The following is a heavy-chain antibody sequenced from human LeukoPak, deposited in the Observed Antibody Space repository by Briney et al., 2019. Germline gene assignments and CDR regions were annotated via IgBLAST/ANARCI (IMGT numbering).Heavy chain of an antibody. CDR1: GFTFSGYY. CDR3: ARGWGSSWYYFDY. J-gene: IGHJ4*02. V-gene: IGHV3-11*01. CDR2: ISTSGDTI. D-gene: IGHD6-13*01. Sequence: GGSLRLSCAASGFTFSGYYMGWIRQAPGKGLEWVSYISTSGDTIYYADSVKGRFTISRDSAKNSLYLQMNSLRAEDTAVYYCARGWGSSWYYFDYWGQGTLVTVSS.